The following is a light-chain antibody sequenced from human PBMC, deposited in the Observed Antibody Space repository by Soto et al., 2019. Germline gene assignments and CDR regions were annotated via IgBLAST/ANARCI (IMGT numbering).Light chain of an antibody. Sequence: EIVLTQSPGTLSLSPGERATLSCRASQSVNSNYLAWYQQKPGQAPRLLIYGASSRATGIPDRLSGSGSGTDFTLTISRLEPEDFAVFFCQHYDSSPPTFGQGTKVEIK. CDR1: QSVNSNY. J-gene: IGKJ1*01. V-gene: IGKV3-20*01. CDR2: GAS. CDR3: QHYDSSPPT.